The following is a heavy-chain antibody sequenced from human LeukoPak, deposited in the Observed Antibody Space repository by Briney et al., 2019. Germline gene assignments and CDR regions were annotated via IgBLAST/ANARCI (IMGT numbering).Heavy chain of an antibody. Sequence: GGSLRLSCAASGFTFSSYWMSWVRQAPGKGLEWVANIKQDGSEKYYVDSVKGRFTIPRDNAKNSLYLQMNSLRAEDTAVYYCARDQYCSSTSCYDYWGQGTLVTVSS. D-gene: IGHD2-2*01. J-gene: IGHJ4*02. CDR2: IKQDGSEK. CDR3: ARDQYCSSTSCYDY. V-gene: IGHV3-7*01. CDR1: GFTFSSYW.